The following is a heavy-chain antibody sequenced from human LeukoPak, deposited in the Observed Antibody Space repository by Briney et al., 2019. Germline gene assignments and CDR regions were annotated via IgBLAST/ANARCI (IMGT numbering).Heavy chain of an antibody. CDR1: GFSFSNYG. D-gene: IGHD3-10*01. CDR2: IWYDGTSK. Sequence: GGSLRLSCAASGFSFSNYGMHWVRQAPGKGLEWVAVIWYDGTSKYCVDSVKGRFTISRDNSKNTLYLQMNSLRVEDTAVYYCAKDGSGTYSRFDYWGQGTLVTVSS. J-gene: IGHJ4*02. CDR3: AKDGSGTYSRFDY. V-gene: IGHV3-33*06.